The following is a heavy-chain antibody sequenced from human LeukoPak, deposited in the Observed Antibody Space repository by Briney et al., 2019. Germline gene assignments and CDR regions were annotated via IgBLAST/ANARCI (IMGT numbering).Heavy chain of an antibody. J-gene: IGHJ4*02. V-gene: IGHV3-23*01. CDR3: ARGEWSSSPFDY. Sequence: GGSLRLSCAASGFTFSSYAMSWVRQAPGKGLEWVSAFSGSGGSTYYADSLKGRFTISRDNAKNSLYLQMNSLRAEDTAVYYCARGEWSSSPFDYWGQGTLVTVSS. CDR1: GFTFSSYA. D-gene: IGHD6-6*01. CDR2: FSGSGGST.